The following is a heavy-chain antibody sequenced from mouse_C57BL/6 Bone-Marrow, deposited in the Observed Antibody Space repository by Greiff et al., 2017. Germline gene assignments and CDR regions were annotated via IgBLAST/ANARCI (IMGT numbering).Heavy chain of an antibody. D-gene: IGHD1-1*01. CDR3: ARRIYYLPDY. J-gene: IGHJ2*01. V-gene: IGHV1-47*01. CDR2: FHPYNDDT. CDR1: GYTFTTYP. Sequence: VKLVESGAELVKPGASVKMSCKASGYTFTTYPIEWMKQNHGKSLEWIGNFHPYNDDTKYTEKFKGKATLTADKSSSTAYMELRSLTSEDSAVYFCARRIYYLPDYWGQGTTLTVSS.